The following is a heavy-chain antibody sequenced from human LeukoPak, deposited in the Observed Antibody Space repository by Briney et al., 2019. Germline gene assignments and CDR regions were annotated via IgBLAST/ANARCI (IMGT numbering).Heavy chain of an antibody. V-gene: IGHV1-18*01. CDR2: ISAYNGNT. J-gene: IGHJ6*02. CDR1: GYTFTSYG. CDR3: ARFEGGSGYYYYYGMDV. D-gene: IGHD2-15*01. Sequence: ASVTVAVTASGYTFTSYGISWVRQAPGQGPEWMGWISAYNGNTNYAQKLQGRVTMTTDTSTSTAYMELRSLRYDATGVYYCARFEGGSGYYYYYGMDVWGQGTTVTVCS.